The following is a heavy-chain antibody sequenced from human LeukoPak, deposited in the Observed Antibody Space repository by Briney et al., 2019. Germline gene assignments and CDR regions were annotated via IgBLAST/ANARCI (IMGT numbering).Heavy chain of an antibody. V-gene: IGHV3-21*01. CDR1: GFTFSSYA. CDR3: ARDREPDAFDI. CDR2: ISSSSSYI. Sequence: GGSLRLSCAASGFTFSSYAMNWVRQAPGKGLEWVSSISSSSSYIYYADSVKGRFTISRDNAKNSLYLQMNSLRAEDTAVYYCARDREPDAFDIWGQGTMVTVSS. J-gene: IGHJ3*02.